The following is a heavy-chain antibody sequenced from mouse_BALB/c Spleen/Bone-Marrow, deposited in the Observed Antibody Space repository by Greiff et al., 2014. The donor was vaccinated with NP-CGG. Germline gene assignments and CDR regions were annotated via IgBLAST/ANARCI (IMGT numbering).Heavy chain of an antibody. Sequence: VQLKESGAELVKPGASVKLSCTVFGFNIKSTYIHWVKQRPEQGLEWIGWVDPANGNSKCDPRFQGKATITAGSSSNTAYLQLSSLTSEDTAVYHCALHYAYQFDYWGQGTTVTVSS. V-gene: IGHV14-3*02. J-gene: IGHJ2*01. CDR3: ALHYAYQFDY. D-gene: IGHD1-2*01. CDR1: GFNIKSTY. CDR2: VDPANGNS.